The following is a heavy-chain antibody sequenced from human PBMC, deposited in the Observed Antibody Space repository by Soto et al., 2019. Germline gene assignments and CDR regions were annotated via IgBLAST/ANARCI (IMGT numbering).Heavy chain of an antibody. J-gene: IGHJ6*02. CDR2: IYYSGST. Sequence: PSETLSLTCTVSGGSISSGDYHWSWIRQPPGKGLEWIGYIYYSGSTYYNPSLKSRVTISVDTSKNQFSLKLSSVTAADTAVYYCARVVSRYGGNHYYYYGMDAWGQGTTVTVSS. CDR3: ARVVSRYGGNHYYYYGMDA. D-gene: IGHD4-17*01. CDR1: GGSISSGDYH. V-gene: IGHV4-30-4*01.